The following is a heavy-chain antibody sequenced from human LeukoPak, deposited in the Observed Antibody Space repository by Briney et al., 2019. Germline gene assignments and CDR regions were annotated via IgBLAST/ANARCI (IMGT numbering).Heavy chain of an antibody. V-gene: IGHV1-2*02. D-gene: IGHD3-22*01. CDR2: INPNSGGT. Sequence: ASVKVSCKASGYTFTGYYMHWVRQAPGQGPEWMGWINPNSGGTNYAQKFQGRVTMTRDTSISTAYMELSRLRSDDTAVYYCARDYDSSGSLDYWGQGTLVTVSS. J-gene: IGHJ4*02. CDR3: ARDYDSSGSLDY. CDR1: GYTFTGYY.